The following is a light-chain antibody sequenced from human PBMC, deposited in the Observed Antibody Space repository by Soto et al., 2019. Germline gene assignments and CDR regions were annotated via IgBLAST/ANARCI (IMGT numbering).Light chain of an antibody. CDR1: QTISTW. CDR2: QAS. Sequence: GDRVTITCRASQTISTWMAWYQQKPGKVPKLLIYQASSLESGVPSRFSGSGSGTEFTLTISSLQTEDFATYYCQLYSVYSSWTFGQGTKVDIK. J-gene: IGKJ1*01. CDR3: QLYSVYSSWT. V-gene: IGKV1-5*03.